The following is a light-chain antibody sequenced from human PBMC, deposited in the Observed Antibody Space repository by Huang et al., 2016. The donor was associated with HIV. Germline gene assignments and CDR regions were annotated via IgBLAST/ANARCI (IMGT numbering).Light chain of an antibody. V-gene: IGKV3-15*01. CDR2: GAS. Sequence: EIVMTQSPATLSVSPGERVTLSCRASQIVATKLAWYQHKPGQAPRLLIYGASSRATGVPARFSGSGSGTDFTLTIGSLQSEDFAVYYCQQYNDWPRAFGQGTKVEIK. J-gene: IGKJ1*01. CDR3: QQYNDWPRA. CDR1: QIVATK.